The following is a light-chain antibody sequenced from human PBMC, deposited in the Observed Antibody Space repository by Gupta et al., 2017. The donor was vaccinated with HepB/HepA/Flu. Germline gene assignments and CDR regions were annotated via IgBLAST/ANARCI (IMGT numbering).Light chain of an antibody. CDR2: AAS. J-gene: IGKJ5*01. CDR3: QQANSFPIT. V-gene: IGKV1-12*01. Sequence: DFQMTHSPSSVSASVGDRVTITCRASQGINSWLAWYQQKPGKAPKLLISAASTLQSGVPSRFSGSGSGTYFTLTISSLQPEDSAIYYCQQANSFPITFGQGTRLEIK. CDR1: QGINSW.